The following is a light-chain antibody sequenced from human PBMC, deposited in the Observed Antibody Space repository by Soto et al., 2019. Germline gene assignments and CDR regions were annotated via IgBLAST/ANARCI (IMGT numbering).Light chain of an antibody. CDR1: QSVSSY. CDR3: HQRSNWLWT. V-gene: IGKV3-11*01. J-gene: IGKJ1*01. CDR2: DAS. Sequence: EIVLTQSPATLSLSPGERATLSCRASQSVSSYLAWYQQKPGQAPRLLIYDASNRATGIPARFSGSGSGTDFPLTISSLEPEDFAVYYCHQRSNWLWTFGQGTKVEIK.